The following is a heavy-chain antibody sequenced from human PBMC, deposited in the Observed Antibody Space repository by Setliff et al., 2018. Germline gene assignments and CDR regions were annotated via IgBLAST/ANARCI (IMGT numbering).Heavy chain of an antibody. Sequence: PSETLSLTCTVSGGSIXSGDYYWSWIRQPPXXGXXXVXXXXXXXXXXXXXXLXXXVXXXIDTSKNQFSLKVNSVTAADTAVYYCASAPLLYSDSSGLSGTFDIWGQGAMVTVSS. CDR1: GGSIXSGDYY. CDR3: ASAPLLYSDSSGLSGTFDI. V-gene: IGHV4-30-4*08. J-gene: IGHJ3*02. D-gene: IGHD3-22*01. CDR2: XXXXXXX.